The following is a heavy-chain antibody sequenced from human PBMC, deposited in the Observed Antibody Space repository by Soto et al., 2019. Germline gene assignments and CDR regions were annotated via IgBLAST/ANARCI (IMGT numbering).Heavy chain of an antibody. CDR2: ISGTGGST. CDR3: ATVAAWRYFDY. Sequence: EVQLLESGGGLVQPGGSLRLSCAASGFTFSSYAMSWVRQAPGKGLEWVSTISGTGGSTYHADSVKGRFTISRDNSKNTLYLQMDSLRAEDTAVYYCATVAAWRYFDYWGQGTLVTVSS. CDR1: GFTFSSYA. D-gene: IGHD6-19*01. J-gene: IGHJ4*02. V-gene: IGHV3-23*01.